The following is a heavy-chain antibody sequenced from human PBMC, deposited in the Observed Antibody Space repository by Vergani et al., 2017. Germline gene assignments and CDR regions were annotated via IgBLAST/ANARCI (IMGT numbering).Heavy chain of an antibody. CDR3: ASDVEEYRSSTSSQVVFSS. CDR1: GFTFSSYA. V-gene: IGHV3-30*01. D-gene: IGHD2-2*01. Sequence: QVQLVESGGGVVQPGRSLRLSCAASGFTFSSYAMHWVRQAPGKGLEWVAVISYDGSNKYYADSVKGRFTISRDNSKNTLYLKMNSLRAEDTAVYYCASDVEEYRSSTSSQVVFSSGGQGTMVTVSS. CDR2: ISYDGSNK. J-gene: IGHJ3*01.